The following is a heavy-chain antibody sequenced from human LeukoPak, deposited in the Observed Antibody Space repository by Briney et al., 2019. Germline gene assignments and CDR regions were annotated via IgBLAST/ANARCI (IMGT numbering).Heavy chain of an antibody. CDR3: ATPNSYYDFWSGYLAFDI. D-gene: IGHD3-3*01. J-gene: IGHJ3*02. V-gene: IGHV7-4-1*02. CDR2: INTNTGNP. Sequence: ASVKVSCKASGYTFTSYAMNWVRQAPGQWLEWMGWINTNTGNPTYAQGFTGRFVFSLDTSVSTAYLQISSLKAEDTAVYYCATPNSYYDFWSGYLAFDIWGQGTMVTVSS. CDR1: GYTFTSYA.